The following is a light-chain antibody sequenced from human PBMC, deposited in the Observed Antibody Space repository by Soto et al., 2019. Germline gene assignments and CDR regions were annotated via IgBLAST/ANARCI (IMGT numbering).Light chain of an antibody. CDR3: SSFAGINSVL. Sequence: HSALTQPPSASGSPGQSVTISCTGASSDVGGYVSWYQQRPGKAPKLMIYEVFKRPSGVPDRFSGSKSGNTASLTVSGLQAEDEADYYCSSFAGINSVLFGGGTKLTVL. CDR1: SSDVGGY. CDR2: EVF. V-gene: IGLV2-8*01. J-gene: IGLJ2*01.